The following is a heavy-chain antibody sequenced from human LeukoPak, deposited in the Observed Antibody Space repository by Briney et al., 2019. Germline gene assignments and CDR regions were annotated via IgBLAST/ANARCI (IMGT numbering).Heavy chain of an antibody. CDR1: GYSFTSYW. Sequence: GESLKISCKGSGYSFTSYWIGWVRQMPGKGLEWMGIIYPDDSDTRYSPSFEGQVIISVDNSISTAYLQWSSLKASDTATYYCARNGHCTNGVCYSNYYYYMDVWGKGTTVTVSS. CDR2: IYPDDSDT. CDR3: ARNGHCTNGVCYSNYYYYMDV. D-gene: IGHD2-8*01. V-gene: IGHV5-51*01. J-gene: IGHJ6*03.